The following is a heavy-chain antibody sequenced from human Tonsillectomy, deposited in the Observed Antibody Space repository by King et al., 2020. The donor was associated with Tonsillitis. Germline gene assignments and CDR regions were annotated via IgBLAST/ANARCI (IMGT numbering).Heavy chain of an antibody. D-gene: IGHD6-19*01. Sequence: VQLVESGGGLVQTGGSLRLACAASGFTVSSNYMSWVRQAPGKGLEWVSVLYSGGSTHYADSVKGRFTISRDNSKNTLYLQMNSLRAEDTAVYYCAREDSSGSFDYWGQGTLVTVSS. CDR3: AREDSSGSFDY. CDR2: LYSGGST. J-gene: IGHJ4*02. V-gene: IGHV3-66*01. CDR1: GFTVSSNY.